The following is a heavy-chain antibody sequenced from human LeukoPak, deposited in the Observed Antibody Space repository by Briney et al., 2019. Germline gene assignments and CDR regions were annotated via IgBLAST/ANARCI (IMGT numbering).Heavy chain of an antibody. Sequence: PSETLSLTCTASGYSISSGYYWGWIRQSPDKGLEWIGSIYHTGSIYYNPALKSRVTISVDTSKNQFSLKLRSVTAADTAVYYCARTRGTPTFMDVWGQGTTVTVSS. CDR1: GYSISSGYY. D-gene: IGHD1-7*01. CDR3: ARTRGTPTFMDV. J-gene: IGHJ6*02. CDR2: IYHTGSI. V-gene: IGHV4-38-2*02.